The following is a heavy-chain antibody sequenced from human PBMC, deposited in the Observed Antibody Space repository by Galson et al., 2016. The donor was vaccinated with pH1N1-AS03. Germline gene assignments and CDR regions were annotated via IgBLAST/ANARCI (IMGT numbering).Heavy chain of an antibody. CDR1: GGTFSSYA. V-gene: IGHV1-69*13. D-gene: IGHD6-13*01. Sequence: SVKVSCKASGGTFSSYAISWVRQAPGQGLEWMGGIIPIFGTANYAQKFQGRVTITADESTSTAYMELSSLRSEDTAVYYCARDSSTSSSWYVLYYYYGMDVWGQGTTVTVSS. J-gene: IGHJ6*02. CDR3: ARDSSTSSSWYVLYYYYGMDV. CDR2: IIPIFGTA.